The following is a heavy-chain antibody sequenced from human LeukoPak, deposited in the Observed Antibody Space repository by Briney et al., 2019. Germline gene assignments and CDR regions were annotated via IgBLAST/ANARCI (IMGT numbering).Heavy chain of an antibody. CDR2: VYSNNST. J-gene: IGHJ4*02. D-gene: IGHD1-26*01. CDR1: GFTVSRNY. Sequence: PGGSLRLSCAASGFTVSRNYMTWVRQAPGKGLEWVSVVYSNNSTYYADSVKGRFTISRDSSNNTLYLQINSLRAEDTAVYYCARGTSGTFKSFDYWGQGTLVTVSS. V-gene: IGHV3-53*01. CDR3: ARGTSGTFKSFDY.